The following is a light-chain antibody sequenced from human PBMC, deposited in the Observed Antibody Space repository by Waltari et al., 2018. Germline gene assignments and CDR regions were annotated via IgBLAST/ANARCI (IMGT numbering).Light chain of an antibody. CDR2: DNN. CDR3: VLSMGSGIWV. Sequence: QTVVTQEPSLSVSPGGTVTLTCGLSSGSVSTTYYPSWYQQAPGQAPRKLHYDNNTRASGVPDLFSGSILDSEAALTITGAQADDESDYYCVLSMGSGIWVFGGGTKLTVL. CDR1: SGSVSTTYY. V-gene: IGLV8-61*01. J-gene: IGLJ3*02.